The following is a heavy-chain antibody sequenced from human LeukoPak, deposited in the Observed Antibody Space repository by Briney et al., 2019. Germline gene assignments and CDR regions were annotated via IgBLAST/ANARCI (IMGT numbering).Heavy chain of an antibody. CDR2: IYYSGST. Sequence: SETLSLTCTVSGGSISSYYWSWIRQPPGKGLEWIGYIYYSGSTNYNPSLKSRVTISVDTSKNQFSLKLSSVTAADTAVYYCAIGRRPLSRRDTAMVTLAYWGQGTLVTVSS. J-gene: IGHJ4*02. D-gene: IGHD5-18*01. V-gene: IGHV4-59*01. CDR3: AIGRRPLSRRDTAMVTLAY. CDR1: GGSISSYY.